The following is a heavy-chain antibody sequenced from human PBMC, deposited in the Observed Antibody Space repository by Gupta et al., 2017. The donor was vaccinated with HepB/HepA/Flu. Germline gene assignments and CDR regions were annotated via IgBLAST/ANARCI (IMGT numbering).Heavy chain of an antibody. CDR2: IYYSGST. Sequence: QLQLQESGPGLVKPSETLSLTCTVSGGSISSNNFYWGWIRQPPGKGLEWIGSIYYSGSTYYNPSLKSRVTISVDTSKNQFSLKLSSVTAADKAVYYCARQSRNYLSRDFDYWGQGTLVTVSS. CDR1: GGSISSNNFY. V-gene: IGHV4-39*01. J-gene: IGHJ4*02. CDR3: ARQSRNYLSRDFDY. D-gene: IGHD4-11*01.